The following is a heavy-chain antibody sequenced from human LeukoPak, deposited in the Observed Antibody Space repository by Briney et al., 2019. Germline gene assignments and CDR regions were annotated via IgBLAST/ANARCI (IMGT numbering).Heavy chain of an antibody. CDR2: INPNSGGT. CDR3: AREGIDSGYRDAFDI. Sequence: ASAKVSCKASGYTFTGYYMHWVRQAPGQGLEWMGWINPNSGGTNYAQKFQGRVTMTRDTSISTAYMELSRLRSDDTAVYYCAREGIDSGYRDAFDIWGQGTMVTVSS. CDR1: GYTFTGYY. D-gene: IGHD5-12*01. V-gene: IGHV1-2*02. J-gene: IGHJ3*02.